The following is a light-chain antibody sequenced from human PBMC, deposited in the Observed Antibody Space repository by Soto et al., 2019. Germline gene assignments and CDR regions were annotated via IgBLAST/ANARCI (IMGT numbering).Light chain of an antibody. CDR1: SSDVGSYNL. V-gene: IGLV2-23*02. CDR2: EVS. Sequence: QSALTQPASVSGSPGQSITISCTGTSSDVGSYNLVSWYQQHPGKAPKLMIYEVSKRPSGVSNRFSGSKSGNTASLTISGLQAEDEADYYCCSYAGSSTLYVFGTGDQGHRP. CDR3: CSYAGSSTLYV. J-gene: IGLJ1*01.